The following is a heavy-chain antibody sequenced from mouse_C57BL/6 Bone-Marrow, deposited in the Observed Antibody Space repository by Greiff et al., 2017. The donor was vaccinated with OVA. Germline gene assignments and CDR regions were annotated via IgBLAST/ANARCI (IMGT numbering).Heavy chain of an antibody. CDR3: TRGGGYYFDY. Sequence: EVKVVESGEGLVKPGGSLKLSCAASGFTFSSYAMSWVRQTPEKRLEWVAYISSGGDYIYYADTVKGRFTISRDNARNTLYLQMSSLKSEDTAMYYCTRGGGYYFDYWGQGTTLTVSS. CDR2: ISSGGDYI. J-gene: IGHJ2*01. D-gene: IGHD3-1*01. CDR1: GFTFSSYA. V-gene: IGHV5-9-1*02.